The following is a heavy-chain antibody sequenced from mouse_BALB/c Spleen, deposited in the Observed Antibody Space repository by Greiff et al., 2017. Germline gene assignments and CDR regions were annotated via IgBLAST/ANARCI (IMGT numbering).Heavy chain of an antibody. D-gene: IGHD1-1*01. CDR1: GFNIKDYY. CDR3: NADLLRRAPFAY. V-gene: IGHV14-4*02. Sequence: EVQLQQSGAELVRSGASVKLSCTASGFNIKDYYMHWVKQRPEQGLEWIGWIDPENGDTEYAPKFQGKATMTADTSSNTAYLQLSSLTSEDTAVYYCNADLLRRAPFAYWGQGTLVTVSA. J-gene: IGHJ3*01. CDR2: IDPENGDT.